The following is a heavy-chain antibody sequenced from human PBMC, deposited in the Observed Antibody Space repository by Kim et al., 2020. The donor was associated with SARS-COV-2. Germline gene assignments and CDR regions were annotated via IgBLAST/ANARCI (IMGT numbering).Heavy chain of an antibody. CDR3: AKGVAVAGTHGMDV. J-gene: IGHJ6*02. Sequence: ADSVKGRFTISRDNSKNTLYLQMNSLRAEDTAVYYCAKGVAVAGTHGMDVWGQGTTVTVSS. D-gene: IGHD6-19*01. V-gene: IGHV3-23*01.